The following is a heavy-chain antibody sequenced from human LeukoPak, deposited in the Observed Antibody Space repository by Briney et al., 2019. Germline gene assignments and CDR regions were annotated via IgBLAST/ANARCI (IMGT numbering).Heavy chain of an antibody. J-gene: IGHJ4*02. CDR3: TRDLEGGYSYGYTTFDY. V-gene: IGHV1-69*05. CDR2: IIPIFGTA. CDR1: GGTFSSYA. D-gene: IGHD5-18*01. Sequence: SVKVSCKASGGTFSSYAISWVRQAPGQGLEWMGGIIPIFGTANYAQKFQGRVTITTDESTSTAYMELSSLRSEDTAVYYCTRDLEGGYSYGYTTFDYWGQGTLVTVSS.